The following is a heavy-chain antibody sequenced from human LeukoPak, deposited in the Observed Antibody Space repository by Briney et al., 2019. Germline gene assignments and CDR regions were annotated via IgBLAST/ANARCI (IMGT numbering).Heavy chain of an antibody. CDR2: ISSSSSYI. V-gene: IGHV3-21*01. Sequence: GRSLRLSCAASGFTFSSYSMNWVRQAPGKGLEWVSSISSSSSYIYYADSVKGRFTISRDNAKNSLYLQMNSLRAEDTAVYYCARVYRTTVELHAFDYWGQGTLVTVSS. CDR1: GFTFSSYS. J-gene: IGHJ4*02. CDR3: ARVYRTTVELHAFDY. D-gene: IGHD1-26*01.